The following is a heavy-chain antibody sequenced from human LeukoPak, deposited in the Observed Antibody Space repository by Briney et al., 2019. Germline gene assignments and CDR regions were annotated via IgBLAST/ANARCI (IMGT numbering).Heavy chain of an antibody. J-gene: IGHJ4*02. CDR2: IRYDGNSR. D-gene: IGHD3-16*01. CDR3: ARGGYDWGLDY. Sequence: GGSLRLSCVASGFSFSDYGIYLVRQAPGNGLEWLTFIRYDGNSRLYADSVRDRFTISRDDSRNTVYLQMSSLRPEDTALYYCARGGYDWGLDYWGQGALVTVSS. CDR1: GFSFSDYG. V-gene: IGHV3-30*02.